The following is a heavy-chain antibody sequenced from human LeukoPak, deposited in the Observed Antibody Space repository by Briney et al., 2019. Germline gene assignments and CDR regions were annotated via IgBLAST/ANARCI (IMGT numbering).Heavy chain of an antibody. V-gene: IGHV4-34*01. Sequence: PSETLSLTCAVYGGSFSGYYWSWIRQPPGKGLEWIGEINHSGSTNYNPSLKSRVTISVDTSKNQFSLKLSSVTAADTAVYYCARHRTYYYDSSGYYYSYYFDYWGQGTLVTVSS. CDR3: ARHRTYYYDSSGYYYSYYFDY. D-gene: IGHD3-22*01. J-gene: IGHJ4*02. CDR2: INHSGST. CDR1: GGSFSGYY.